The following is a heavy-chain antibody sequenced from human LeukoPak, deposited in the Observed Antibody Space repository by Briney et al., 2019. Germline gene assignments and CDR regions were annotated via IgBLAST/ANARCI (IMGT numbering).Heavy chain of an antibody. J-gene: IGHJ3*02. CDR1: GYNFTNYG. CDR3: ARYGDYGRSFDAFDI. D-gene: IGHD4-17*01. V-gene: IGHV1-18*01. CDR2: INVYNGNT. Sequence: ASVKVSCKTFGYNFTNYGISWVRQAPGQGLEWMGWINVYNGNTNYAQKLQGRVTVTADTSTSTAYMEATSLRSDDTAIYFCARYGDYGRSFDAFDIWGQGTMVTVSS.